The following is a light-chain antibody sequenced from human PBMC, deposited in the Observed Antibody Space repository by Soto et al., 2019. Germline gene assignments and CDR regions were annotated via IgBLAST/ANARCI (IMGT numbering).Light chain of an antibody. Sequence: EIVLTQSPGTLSLSPGERATLSCRASQSVSSSYLAWYQQKPGQAPRLLIYGASSRATDIPDRLSGSGSGTDFTLTISRLEPEDFAVYYCQQYSSSPYTFGQGTKVEIK. CDR3: QQYSSSPYT. V-gene: IGKV3-20*01. CDR1: QSVSSSY. CDR2: GAS. J-gene: IGKJ2*01.